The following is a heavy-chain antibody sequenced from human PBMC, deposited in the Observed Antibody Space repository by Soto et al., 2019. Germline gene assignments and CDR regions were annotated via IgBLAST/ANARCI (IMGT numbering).Heavy chain of an antibody. CDR2: ISRSSTST. CDR1: GFSFSDYY. Sequence: QVQLVGSGGGLVKPGGSLRLSCAASGFSFSDYYMAWIRQAPGKGLEWVSYISRSSTSTNFADSVKGRFTISRDNAKNSLYLQMNSLRAEDTAVYYCVRDNGGTFDYWGQGTLVTVSS. V-gene: IGHV3-11*05. J-gene: IGHJ4*02. D-gene: IGHD2-8*01. CDR3: VRDNGGTFDY.